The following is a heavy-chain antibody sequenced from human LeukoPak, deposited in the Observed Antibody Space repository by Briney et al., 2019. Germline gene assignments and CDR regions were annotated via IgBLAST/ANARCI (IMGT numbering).Heavy chain of an antibody. J-gene: IGHJ4*02. CDR1: GDSISSGNYY. Sequence: SETLSLTCTVSGDSISSGNYYWTWILQPAGKGLEWIGRIYTSGSTNYNPSLNSRVTISVDTSKNQVSLKLSSVTAADAAVYYCATLGYSYGTDYWGQGTLVTVSS. V-gene: IGHV4-61*02. D-gene: IGHD5-18*01. CDR2: IYTSGST. CDR3: ATLGYSYGTDY.